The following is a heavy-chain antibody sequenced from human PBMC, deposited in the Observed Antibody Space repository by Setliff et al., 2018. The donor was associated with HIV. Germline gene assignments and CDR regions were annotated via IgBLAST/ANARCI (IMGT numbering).Heavy chain of an antibody. CDR2: IDHSGST. Sequence: SETLSLTCAVYGGAFNDYYWTWIRQPPGKGLEWLGEIDHSGSTKYHASLTSRVTISIDTSKNQISLKLSSVTAADTAVYFCARGRGSSSSWPIDYWGQGTLVTVSS. J-gene: IGHJ4*02. CDR3: ARGRGSSSSWPIDY. D-gene: IGHD6-13*01. CDR1: GGAFNDYY. V-gene: IGHV4-34*01.